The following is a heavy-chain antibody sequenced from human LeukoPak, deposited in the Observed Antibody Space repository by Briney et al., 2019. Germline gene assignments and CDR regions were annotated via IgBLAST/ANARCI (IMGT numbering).Heavy chain of an antibody. CDR3: ARGSILRYCSGGSCYSEPYGY. Sequence: PSETPSLTCTVSGGSISSYYWSWIRQPPGKGLEWIGYIYYSGSTNYNPSLKSRVTISVDTSKNQFSLKLSSVTAADTAVYNCARGSILRYCSGGSCYSEPYGYWGQGTLVTVSS. V-gene: IGHV4-59*01. D-gene: IGHD2-15*01. J-gene: IGHJ4*02. CDR1: GGSISSYY. CDR2: IYYSGST.